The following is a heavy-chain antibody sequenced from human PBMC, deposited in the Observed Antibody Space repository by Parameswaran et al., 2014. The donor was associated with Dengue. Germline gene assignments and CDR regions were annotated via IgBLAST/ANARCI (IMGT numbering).Heavy chain of an antibody. Sequence: WVRQAPGQRPEWMGWINAGNGETKYSQKFQGRVTITRDTAASAAYMELSSLRSEDTAVYYCARSIATAGRDYWGQGTLVTVSS. CDR2: INAGNGET. J-gene: IGHJ4*02. V-gene: IGHV1-3*01. CDR3: ARSIATAGRDY. D-gene: IGHD6-13*01.